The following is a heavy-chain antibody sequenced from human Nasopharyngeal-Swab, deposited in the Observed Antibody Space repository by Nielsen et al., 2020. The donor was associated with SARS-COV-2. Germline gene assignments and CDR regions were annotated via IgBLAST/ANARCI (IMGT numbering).Heavy chain of an antibody. V-gene: IGHV3-49*04. CDR2: IRSEANGGTA. CDR1: GFTFGDYA. CDR3: TGYSTIFY. Sequence: GGSLRLSCTTSGFTFGDYAMSWVRQAPGKGLEWVGFIRSEANGGTAEYAVSVEGRFSISRDDSKSIAYLQMNSLKTEDTAVYYCTGYSTIFYWGKGTLVTSPQ. J-gene: IGHJ4*02. D-gene: IGHD2/OR15-2a*01.